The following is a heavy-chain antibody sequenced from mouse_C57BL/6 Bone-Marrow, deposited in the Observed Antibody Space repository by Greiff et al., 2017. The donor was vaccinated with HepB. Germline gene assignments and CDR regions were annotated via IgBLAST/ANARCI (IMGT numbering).Heavy chain of an antibody. CDR3: ARSGIYYYGSSLFDY. CDR1: GYTFTSYW. D-gene: IGHD1-1*01. Sequence: QVQLKQPGAELVKPGASVKLSCKASGYTFTSYWMHWVKQRPGQGLEWIGMIHPNSGSTNYNEKFKSKATLTVDKSSSTAYMQLSSLTSEDSAVYYCARSGIYYYGSSLFDYWGQGTTLTVSS. J-gene: IGHJ2*01. CDR2: IHPNSGST. V-gene: IGHV1-64*01.